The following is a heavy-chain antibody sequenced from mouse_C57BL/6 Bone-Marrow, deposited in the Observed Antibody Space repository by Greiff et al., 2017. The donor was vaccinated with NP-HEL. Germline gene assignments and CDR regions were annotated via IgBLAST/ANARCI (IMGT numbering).Heavy chain of an antibody. CDR1: GYTFTSYW. CDR3: ANNYYGSSYRYWYFDV. Sequence: QVQLQQPGAELVKPGASVKMSCKASGYTFTSYWITWVKQRPGQGLEWIGDIYPGSGSTNYNEKFKSKATLTVDTSSSTAYMQLSSLTSEDSAVYYCANNYYGSSYRYWYFDVWGTGTTVTVSS. V-gene: IGHV1-55*01. CDR2: IYPGSGST. J-gene: IGHJ1*03. D-gene: IGHD1-1*01.